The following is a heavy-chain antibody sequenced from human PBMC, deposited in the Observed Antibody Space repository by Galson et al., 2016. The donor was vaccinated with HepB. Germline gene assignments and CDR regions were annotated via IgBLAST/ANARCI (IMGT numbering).Heavy chain of an antibody. J-gene: IGHJ5*02. CDR3: ARVALLVYSIGHWSDP. Sequence: SVKVSCKASGFTFSNDGIHWVRQAPGHSLEWMGWISAGNANTKYSQKFQGRLTITKYSSAQTSYMELRSLKSEDTAIYYCARVALLVYSIGHWSDPWGQGTLVTVSS. CDR2: ISAGNANT. V-gene: IGHV1-3*01. CDR1: GFTFSNDG. D-gene: IGHD2-8*01.